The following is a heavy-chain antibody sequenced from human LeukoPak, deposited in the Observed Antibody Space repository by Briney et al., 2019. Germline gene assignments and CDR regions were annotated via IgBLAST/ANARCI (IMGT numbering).Heavy chain of an antibody. CDR2: FDPEDGET. CDR1: GYTLTELS. D-gene: IGHD1-26*01. V-gene: IGHV1-24*01. Sequence: ASVKVSCKVSGYTLTELSMHWVRQAPGKGLEWVGGFDPEDGETIYAQKFQGRVTMTEDTSTDTAYMELSSLRSEDTAVYYCATWYTLVGATHLAEYFQHWGQGTLVTVSS. J-gene: IGHJ1*01. CDR3: ATWYTLVGATHLAEYFQH.